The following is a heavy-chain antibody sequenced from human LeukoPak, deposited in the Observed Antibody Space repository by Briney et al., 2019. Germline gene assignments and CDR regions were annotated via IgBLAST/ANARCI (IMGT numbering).Heavy chain of an antibody. CDR2: IIPIFGTA. D-gene: IGHD3-16*02. J-gene: IGHJ4*02. Sequence: SVNVSCKASGGTFSIYAISWVRQAPGQGLEWMGGIIPIFGTANYAQKFQGRVTITADESTSTAYMELSSLRSEDTAVYYCARDPSGLRLGELSSDFDYWGQGTLVTVSS. CDR1: GGTFSIYA. V-gene: IGHV1-69*13. CDR3: ARDPSGLRLGELSSDFDY.